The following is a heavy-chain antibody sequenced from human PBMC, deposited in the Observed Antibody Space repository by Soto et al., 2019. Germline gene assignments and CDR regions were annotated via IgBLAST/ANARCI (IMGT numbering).Heavy chain of an antibody. CDR2: IIPIFGTA. Sequence: QVQLVQSGAAVKKPGSSVKVSCKASGGTFSSYAISWVRQAPGQGLEWMGGIIPIFGTANYAQKFQGRVTITADESTSTAYMELSSLRSEDTAVYYCARGGVVVVTAILGGMDVWGQGTTVTVSS. CDR1: GGTFSSYA. D-gene: IGHD2-21*02. CDR3: ARGGVVVVTAILGGMDV. V-gene: IGHV1-69*12. J-gene: IGHJ6*02.